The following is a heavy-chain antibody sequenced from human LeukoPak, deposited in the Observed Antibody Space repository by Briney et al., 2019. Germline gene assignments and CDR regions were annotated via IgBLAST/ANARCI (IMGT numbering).Heavy chain of an antibody. J-gene: IGHJ4*02. D-gene: IGHD3-16*01. CDR1: GFTFSSYA. CDR3: ARDSRGTYDYVWGSHPFDY. Sequence: GGFLRLSCAVSGFTFSSYAMTWVRQAPGKGLEWVANIKQDGSEKYYVDSVKGRFAISRDNAKNSLYLQMNSLRAEDTAVYYCARDSRGTYDYVWGSHPFDYWGQGTLVTVSA. V-gene: IGHV3-7*01. CDR2: IKQDGSEK.